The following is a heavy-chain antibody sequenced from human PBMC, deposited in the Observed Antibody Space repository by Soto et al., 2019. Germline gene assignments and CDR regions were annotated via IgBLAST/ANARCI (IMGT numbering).Heavy chain of an antibody. CDR2: IIPLFNVA. D-gene: IGHD1-26*01. V-gene: IGHV1-69*01. CDR1: GGTFSNFA. J-gene: IGHJ3*01. Sequence: QVQLVQSGPEVKKPGSSVKVSCEASGGTFSNFAVNWVRQAPGQGLEWVGGIIPLFNVAKYAQKFEGRVTMVAEESTSPVYMDLSSLRSDATAVFYFAASGSDVLGSDHKAPEGLGVWGQGTVVTVSS. CDR3: AASGSDVLGSDHKAPEGLGV.